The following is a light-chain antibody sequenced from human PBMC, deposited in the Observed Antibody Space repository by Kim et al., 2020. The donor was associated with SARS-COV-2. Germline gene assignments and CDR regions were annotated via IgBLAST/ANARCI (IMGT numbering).Light chain of an antibody. CDR2: GAS. V-gene: IGKV3-20*01. Sequence: PGKRPIFCCRPSHSVSSNYLAWYQQKPGPAPRLLIYGASSRATGIPDRFSGSGSGTDFTLTITRLEPEDFAVYYCQQYSSSPATFGQGTKVDIK. CDR3: QQYSSSPAT. CDR1: HSVSSNY. J-gene: IGKJ1*01.